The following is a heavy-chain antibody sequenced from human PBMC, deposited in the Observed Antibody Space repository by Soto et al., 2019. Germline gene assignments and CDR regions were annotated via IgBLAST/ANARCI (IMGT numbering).Heavy chain of an antibody. CDR3: YLGDDILS. J-gene: IGHJ5*02. V-gene: IGHV4-39*01. CDR2: IYYSGST. CDR1: GGSISSSSYY. Sequence: QLQLQESGPGLVKPSETLSLTCTVSGGSISSSSYYWGWIRQPPGKGLEWIGSIYYSGSTYYNPSLRTRVTISVDTSNTQFSLKLSSVTAADTAVYYCYLGDDILSWGQGTLVTVSS. D-gene: IGHD3-9*01.